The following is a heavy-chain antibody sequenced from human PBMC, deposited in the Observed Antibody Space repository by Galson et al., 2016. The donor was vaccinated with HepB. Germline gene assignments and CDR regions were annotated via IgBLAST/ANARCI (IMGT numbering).Heavy chain of an antibody. CDR3: ATRPPESSPYYLDC. J-gene: IGHJ4*02. Sequence: AVKVSCKASCCTSIRCVNSWWRRPPPEGVQGMSRFINSNGNTNYDPKLQGRVTMTVDTSTSPVYMELSSLISADAAVYYCATRPPESSPYYLDCWGQGTLVTASS. V-gene: IGHV1-18*01. D-gene: IGHD2-2*01. CDR1: CCTSIRCV. CDR2: FINSNGNT.